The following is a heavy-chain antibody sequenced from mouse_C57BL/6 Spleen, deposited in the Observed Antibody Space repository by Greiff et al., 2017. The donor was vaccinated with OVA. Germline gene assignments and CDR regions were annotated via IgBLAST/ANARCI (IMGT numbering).Heavy chain of an antibody. CDR3: ARSYYGNYRAMDY. CDR1: GYTFTSYW. Sequence: QVQLQQPGAELVMPGASVKLSCKASGYTFTSYWMHWVKQRPGQGLEWIGEIDPSDSYTNYNQKFKGKSTLTVDKSSSTAYMQLSSLTSEDSAVYYCARSYYGNYRAMDYWGQGTSVTVSS. D-gene: IGHD2-10*01. J-gene: IGHJ4*01. V-gene: IGHV1-69*01. CDR2: IDPSDSYT.